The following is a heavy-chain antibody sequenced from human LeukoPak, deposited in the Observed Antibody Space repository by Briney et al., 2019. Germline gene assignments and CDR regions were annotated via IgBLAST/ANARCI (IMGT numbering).Heavy chain of an antibody. CDR2: IIPIFGTA. Sequence: SVKVSCKASGGTFSSYAISWVRQAPGQGLEWMGGIIPIFGTANYAQKFQGRVTMTRDTSTSTVYMELSSLRSEDTAVYYCARAVPGKVLDCWGQGTLVTVSS. CDR3: ARAVPGKVLDC. J-gene: IGHJ4*02. CDR1: GGTFSSYA. D-gene: IGHD2-2*01. V-gene: IGHV1-69*05.